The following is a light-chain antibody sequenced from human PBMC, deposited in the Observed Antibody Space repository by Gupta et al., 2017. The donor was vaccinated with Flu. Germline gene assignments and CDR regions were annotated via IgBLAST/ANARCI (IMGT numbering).Light chain of an antibody. Sequence: SSDVGGYNNVSWYQQHPGKAPKLMIYEVSNRPSGVSNRFSGSKSGNTASLTISGLQAEDEADYYCSSYTSSSTLKVFGGGTKLTVL. V-gene: IGLV2-14*01. CDR2: EVS. J-gene: IGLJ3*02. CDR3: SSYTSSSTLKV. CDR1: SSDVGGYNN.